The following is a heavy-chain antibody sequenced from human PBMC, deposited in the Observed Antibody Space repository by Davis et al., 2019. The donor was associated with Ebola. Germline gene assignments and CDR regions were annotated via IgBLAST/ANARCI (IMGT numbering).Heavy chain of an antibody. D-gene: IGHD3-3*02. CDR2: IKQDGSEK. J-gene: IGHJ6*04. V-gene: IGHV3-7*03. Sequence: PGGSLRLSCAASGFTFSSYWMSWVRQAPGKGLEWVANIKQDGSEKYYVDSVKGRFTISRDNAKNSLYLQMNSLRAEDTAVYYCARVLTWELARDGMDVWGKGTTVTVSS. CDR1: GFTFSSYW. CDR3: ARVLTWELARDGMDV.